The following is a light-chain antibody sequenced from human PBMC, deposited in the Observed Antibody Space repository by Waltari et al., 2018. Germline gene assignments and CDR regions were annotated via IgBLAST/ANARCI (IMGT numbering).Light chain of an antibody. Sequence: EIVLTQSPGTMSLSPGERATLSCRASQSISSRILAWYQHTPGQAPRLVIYGASSRLTGIPARFSGSGSGTDFTLTISKLEPEDFAVYYCHQYSTSPYTFGQGTKLQI. J-gene: IGKJ2*01. CDR2: GAS. V-gene: IGKV3-20*01. CDR1: QSISSRI. CDR3: HQYSTSPYT.